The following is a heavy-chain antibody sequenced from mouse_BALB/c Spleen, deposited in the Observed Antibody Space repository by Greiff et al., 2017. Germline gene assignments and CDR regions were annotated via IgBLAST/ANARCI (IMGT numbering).Heavy chain of an antibody. CDR1: GFTFSSFG. CDR3: ARSLWLRRPYAMDY. J-gene: IGHJ4*01. V-gene: IGHV5-17*02. Sequence: EVNLVESGGGLVQPGGSRKLSCAASGFTFSSFGMHWVRQAPEKGLEWVAYISSGSSTIYYADTVKGRFTISRDNPKNTLFLQMTSLRSEDTAMYYCARSLWLRRPYAMDYWGQGTSVTVSS. D-gene: IGHD2-2*01. CDR2: ISSGSSTI.